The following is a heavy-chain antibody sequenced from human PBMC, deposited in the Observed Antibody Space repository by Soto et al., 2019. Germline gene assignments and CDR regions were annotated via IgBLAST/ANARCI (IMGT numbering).Heavy chain of an antibody. CDR1: GFSFSNFG. D-gene: IGHD2-21*01. CDR3: AKDDFTDGGEDYFEH. V-gene: IGHV3-23*01. CDR2: SGAGGDIT. J-gene: IGHJ4*02. Sequence: PEWSLRLSCAASGFSFSNFGMSWVRQAPGKGLEWVSCSGAGGDITFYADYVKGRFAISRENSKNKVYLQVNSLRAEDTAVYFCAKDDFTDGGEDYFEHWGPGTLVTVSS.